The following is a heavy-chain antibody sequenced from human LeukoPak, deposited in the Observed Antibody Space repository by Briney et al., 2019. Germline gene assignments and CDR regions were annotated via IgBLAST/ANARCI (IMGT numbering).Heavy chain of an antibody. J-gene: IGHJ4*02. Sequence: SETLSLTCTVSGGSISGFYWSWIRQSPGEGLEWIGYIHYSGSTNYNPSLKSRITISVDTSKNQFSLRLSSVTAADTAMYFCARVIGNYFPDYWGQGTLVTVSS. D-gene: IGHD4-11*01. CDR3: ARVIGNYFPDY. CDR2: IHYSGST. CDR1: GGSISGFY. V-gene: IGHV4-59*01.